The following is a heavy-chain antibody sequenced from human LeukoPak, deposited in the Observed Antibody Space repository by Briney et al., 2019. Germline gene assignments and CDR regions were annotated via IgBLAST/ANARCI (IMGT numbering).Heavy chain of an antibody. V-gene: IGHV4-4*02. CDR3: ARVVIAAAGLSLDY. CDR2: IYHSGST. CDR1: GGSISSSNW. Sequence: SETLSLTCAVSGGSISSSNWWSWVRQPPGKGLEWIGEIYHSGSTNYNPSLKSRVTISVDTSKNQFSLKLSSVTAADTAVYYCARVVIAAAGLSLDYWGQGTLVTVSS. J-gene: IGHJ4*02. D-gene: IGHD6-13*01.